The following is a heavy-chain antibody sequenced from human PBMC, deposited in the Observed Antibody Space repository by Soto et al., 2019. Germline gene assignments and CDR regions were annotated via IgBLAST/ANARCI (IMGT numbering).Heavy chain of an antibody. CDR1: GYTFTSYD. J-gene: IGHJ6*03. CDR2: MNPNSGNT. CDR3: ARKFFGVVPPWEYYYYMDV. Sequence: ASVKVSCKASGYTFTSYDINWVRQATGQGLEWMGWMNPNSGNTGYAQKFQGRVTMTRNTSISTAYMELSSLGSEDTAVYYCARKFFGVVPPWEYYYYMDVWGKGTTVTVSS. D-gene: IGHD3-3*01. V-gene: IGHV1-8*01.